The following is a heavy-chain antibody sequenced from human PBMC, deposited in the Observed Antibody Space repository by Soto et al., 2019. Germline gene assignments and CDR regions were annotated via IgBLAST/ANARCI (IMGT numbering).Heavy chain of an antibody. CDR3: AAQDIVVVPASYYYYMDV. CDR2: IYSGGST. J-gene: IGHJ6*03. CDR1: GFTVSSNY. D-gene: IGHD2-2*01. Sequence: GGSLRLSCAASGFTVSSNYMSWVRQAPGKGLEWVSVIYSGGSTYYADSVKGRFTISRDNSKNTLYLQMNSLRAEDTAVYYCAAQDIVVVPASYYYYMDVWGKGTTVTVSS. V-gene: IGHV3-66*01.